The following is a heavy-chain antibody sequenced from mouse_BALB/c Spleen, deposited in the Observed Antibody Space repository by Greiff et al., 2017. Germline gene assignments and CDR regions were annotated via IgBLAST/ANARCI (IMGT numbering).Heavy chain of an antibody. D-gene: IGHD1-1*01. J-gene: IGHJ2*01. Sequence: VQLQQSGAELVRSGASVKLSCTASGFNIKDYYMHWVKQRPEQGLEWIGWIDPENGDTEYAPKFQGKASMTADTSSNTAYLQLSSLTSEDTAVYYCNAGITTVPLDYWGQGTTLTASS. CDR3: NAGITTVPLDY. V-gene: IGHV14-4*02. CDR2: IDPENGDT. CDR1: GFNIKDYY.